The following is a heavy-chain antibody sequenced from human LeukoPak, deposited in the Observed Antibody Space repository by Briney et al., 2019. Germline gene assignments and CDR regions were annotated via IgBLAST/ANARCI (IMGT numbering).Heavy chain of an antibody. Sequence: ASVKVSCKASGYTFTGYYMHWVRQAPGQGLEWMGWINPNSGGTNYAQKFQGRVPMTRDTSISTAYMELSRLRSDDTAVYYCARLIGYGSSIRCSPFDCWGQGTVVTVSS. V-gene: IGHV1-2*02. CDR1: GYTFTGYY. D-gene: IGHD2-2*03. J-gene: IGHJ4*02. CDR3: ARLIGYGSSIRCSPFDC. CDR2: INPNSGGT.